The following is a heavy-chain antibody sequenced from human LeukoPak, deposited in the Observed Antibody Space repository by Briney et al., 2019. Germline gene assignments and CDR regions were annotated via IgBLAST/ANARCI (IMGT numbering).Heavy chain of an antibody. D-gene: IGHD5-18*01. CDR2: IIPIFGTA. CDR3: ARNMDTAMVLAADYYYYGKDV. Sequence: SVTVSCKASGGTFSSYAISWVRQAPGQGLEWMGGIIPIFGTANYAQKFQGRVTITADESTSTAYMELSSLRSEDTAVYYCARNMDTAMVLAADYYYYGKDVWGQGTTVTVSS. CDR1: GGTFSSYA. V-gene: IGHV1-69*13. J-gene: IGHJ6*02.